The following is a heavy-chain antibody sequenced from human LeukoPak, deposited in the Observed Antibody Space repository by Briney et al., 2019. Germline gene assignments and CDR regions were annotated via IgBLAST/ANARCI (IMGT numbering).Heavy chain of an antibody. J-gene: IGHJ4*02. Sequence: GGSLRLSCAASGFTFSTYWMSWVRQAPGKGLEWVANMNEDGSEKYYVGSVKGRFTISRDNAKNSLYLQMNSLRAEDTAVYYCARGVYQLDYWGQGTLVTVSS. CDR1: GFTFSTYW. CDR3: ARGVYQLDY. V-gene: IGHV3-7*01. D-gene: IGHD2-2*02. CDR2: MNEDGSEK.